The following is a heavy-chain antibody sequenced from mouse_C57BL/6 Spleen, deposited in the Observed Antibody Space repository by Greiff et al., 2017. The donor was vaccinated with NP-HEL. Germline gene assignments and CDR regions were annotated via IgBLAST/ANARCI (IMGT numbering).Heavy chain of an antibody. CDR3: ARWGTGFAY. CDR2: IDPSDSYT. V-gene: IGHV1-69*01. CDR1: GFTFTSYW. J-gene: IGHJ3*01. D-gene: IGHD3-3*01. Sequence: QVQLLQPGAEFVMPGASVQLSCKASGFTFTSYWMHWVKPTPGQGLECIGEIDPSDSYTNYNQKLKGKSTLTVDKSSSTAYMQLSSLTSEDSAVYYCARWGTGFAYWGQGTLVTVSA.